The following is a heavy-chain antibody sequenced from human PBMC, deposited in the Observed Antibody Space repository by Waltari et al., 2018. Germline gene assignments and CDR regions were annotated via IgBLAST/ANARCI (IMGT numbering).Heavy chain of an antibody. V-gene: IGHV3-74*01. CDR2: INGDGSST. CDR1: GSLFSIYW. Sequence: EVQLVESGGGSVQPGGSLRLSCAASGSLFSIYWMHWVRQGPGEGLVCVSRINGDGSSTTYADSVQGRFTTTRDNAKNTLYLEMNSLRTEDTGVYYCAREENYDYAMDVWGQGTTVTVSS. CDR3: AREENYDYAMDV. J-gene: IGHJ6*02.